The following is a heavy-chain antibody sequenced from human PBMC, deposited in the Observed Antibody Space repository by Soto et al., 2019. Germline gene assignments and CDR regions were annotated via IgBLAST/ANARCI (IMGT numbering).Heavy chain of an antibody. Sequence: GGSLSLSCAASGFTFSSYWMHWVRQAPGKGLVWVSRINSDGSSTSYADSVKGRFTISRDNAKNTLYLQMNSLRAEDTAVYYFARDSDGGNFYYWGQGTLVTVSS. V-gene: IGHV3-74*01. CDR2: INSDGSST. CDR3: ARDSDGGNFYY. CDR1: GFTFSSYW. J-gene: IGHJ4*02. D-gene: IGHD2-15*01.